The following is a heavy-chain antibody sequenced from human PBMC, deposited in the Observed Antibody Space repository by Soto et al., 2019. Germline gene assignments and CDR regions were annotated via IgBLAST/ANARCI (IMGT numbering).Heavy chain of an antibody. D-gene: IGHD6-13*01. CDR2: ISGSGGST. V-gene: IGHV3-23*01. CDR3: AYSSTPFDY. J-gene: IGHJ4*02. CDR1: GFTFSSYA. Sequence: EVPLLESGGGLVQPGGSLRLSCAASGFTFSSYAMSWVRQAPGKGLEWDSAISGSGGSTYYADSVKGRFTISRDNYKNTLYLQMNSLRAEDTAVYYCAYSSTPFDYWGQGTLVTVSS.